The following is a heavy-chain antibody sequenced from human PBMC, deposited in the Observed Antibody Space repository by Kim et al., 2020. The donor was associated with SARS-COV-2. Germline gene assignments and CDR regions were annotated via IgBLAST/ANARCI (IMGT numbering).Heavy chain of an antibody. CDR1: GLTFTTYS. V-gene: IGHV3-30*07. CDR2: ISRDGTNE. CDR3: VRENNDFWSGSKNLFDP. D-gene: IGHD3-3*01. J-gene: IGHJ5*02. Sequence: GGSLRLSCVASGLTFTTYSFHWVRQSPGKGLEWLAGISRDGTNEYYSDSVKGRFIVSRANSKYTLYLEIHSLRLEDTALYFCVRENNDFWSGSKNLFDPWGQGTFVTVSS.